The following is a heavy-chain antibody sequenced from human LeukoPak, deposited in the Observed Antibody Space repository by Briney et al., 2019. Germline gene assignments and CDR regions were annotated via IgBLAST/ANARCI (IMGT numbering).Heavy chain of an antibody. CDR1: GFTFDDYA. J-gene: IGHJ2*01. Sequence: GGSLRLSCAASGFTFDDYAMHWVRQAPGKGLEWVSGTSWNSGSIGYADSVKGRFTISRDNAKNSLYLQMNSLRAEDTALYYCAKDIAVAGMTFWYFDLWGRGTLVTVSS. CDR3: AKDIAVAGMTFWYFDL. V-gene: IGHV3-9*01. D-gene: IGHD6-19*01. CDR2: TSWNSGSI.